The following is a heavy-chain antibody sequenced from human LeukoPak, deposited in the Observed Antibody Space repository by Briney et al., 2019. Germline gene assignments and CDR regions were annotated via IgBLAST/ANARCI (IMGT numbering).Heavy chain of an antibody. Sequence: ASVKVSCKASGYTFTSYYMHWVRQAPGQGLEWVGIINPSGGSTSYAQKFQGRVTMTRDTSTSTVYMELSSLRSEDTAVYYCARGFGQLWLRGRYYYGMDVWGQGTTVTVSS. V-gene: IGHV1-46*01. D-gene: IGHD5-18*01. CDR3: ARGFGQLWLRGRYYYGMDV. J-gene: IGHJ6*02. CDR1: GYTFTSYY. CDR2: INPSGGST.